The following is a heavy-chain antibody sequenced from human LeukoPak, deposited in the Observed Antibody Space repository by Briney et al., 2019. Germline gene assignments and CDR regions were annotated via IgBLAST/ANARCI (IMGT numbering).Heavy chain of an antibody. CDR2: IIGSGGFT. Sequence: GGSLRLSCAASGFTFSSYAMNWVRQAPGKGLEWVSTIIGSGGFTYYADSVKGRFTISRDNSKNTLYLQMNSLRAEDTAVYYCARGYCSGGSCYSIFWFDPWGQGTLVTVSS. J-gene: IGHJ5*02. CDR1: GFTFSSYA. V-gene: IGHV3-23*01. CDR3: ARGYCSGGSCYSIFWFDP. D-gene: IGHD2-15*01.